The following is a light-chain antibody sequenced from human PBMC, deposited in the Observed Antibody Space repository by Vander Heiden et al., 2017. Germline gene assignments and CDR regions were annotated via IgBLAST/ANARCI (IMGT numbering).Light chain of an antibody. Sequence: IKMTQFPSTLSASVGDTVTITCRASQSISNWLAWYQQRPGEAPTFLIYTASTLQPGVSSRFSAGGSGTEFTLTISHLQPEDLATYYCQQYDKYPLTFGGGTKVQI. V-gene: IGKV1-5*03. CDR2: TAS. CDR3: QQYDKYPLT. J-gene: IGKJ4*01. CDR1: QSISNW.